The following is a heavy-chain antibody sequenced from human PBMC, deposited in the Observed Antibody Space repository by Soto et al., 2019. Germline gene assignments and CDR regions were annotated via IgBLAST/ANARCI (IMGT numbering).Heavy chain of an antibody. V-gene: IGHV3-33*01. D-gene: IGHD4-17*01. CDR3: ARVPDYGYYFDY. CDR1: GFTFSSYG. J-gene: IGHJ4*02. CDR2: IWYDGSNK. Sequence: GGSLRLSCAASGFTFSSYGMHWVRQAPGRGLEWVAVIWYDGSNKYYADSVKGRFTISRDNSKNTLYLQMNSLRAEGTAVYYCARVPDYGYYFDYWGQGTLVTVSS.